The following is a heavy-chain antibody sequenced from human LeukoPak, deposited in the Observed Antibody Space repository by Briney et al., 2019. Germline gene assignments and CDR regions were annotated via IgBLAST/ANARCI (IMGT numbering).Heavy chain of an antibody. J-gene: IGHJ4*02. CDR2: IYYSGST. V-gene: IGHV4-59*01. D-gene: IGHD6-19*01. Sequence: SETLSLTCTVSGGSISSYYWSWIRRPPGKGLEWIGYIYYSGSTNYNPSLKSRVTISVDTSKNQFSLKLSSVTAADTAVYYCARVVAGQYYFDYWGQGTLVTVSS. CDR1: GGSISSYY. CDR3: ARVVAGQYYFDY.